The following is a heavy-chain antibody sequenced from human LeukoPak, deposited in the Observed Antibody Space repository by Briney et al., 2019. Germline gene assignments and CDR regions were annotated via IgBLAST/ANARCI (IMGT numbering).Heavy chain of an antibody. CDR1: GFSFSQHS. J-gene: IGHJ3*02. CDR3: VTGDNPDYTWENHRLDAFDI. D-gene: IGHD3-16*01. V-gene: IGHV3-21*01. CDR2: ITGGGTFT. Sequence: GGSVRLSCEASGFSFSQHSMGWVRLAPGKGLEWVPSITGGGTFTFYADSVKGRFTVSRDNANNLLFLQLHSLRADDTAIYYCVTGDNPDYTWENHRLDAFDIWGQGTMVTVSS.